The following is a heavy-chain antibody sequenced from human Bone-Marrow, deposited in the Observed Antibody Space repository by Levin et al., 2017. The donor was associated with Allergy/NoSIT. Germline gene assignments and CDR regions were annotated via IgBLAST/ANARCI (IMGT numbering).Heavy chain of an antibody. CDR3: ARKYSGYALYFFDY. D-gene: IGHD5-12*01. V-gene: IGHV3-48*02. J-gene: IGHJ4*02. CDR1: GFTFSSYS. CDR2: ISSGSSTI. Sequence: PGESLKISCAASGFTFSSYSMIWVRQAPGKGLEWVSYISSGSSTIYYADSVKGRFTISRDNAKNSLYLQMNSLRDEDTAVYYCARKYSGYALYFFDYWGQGTLVTVSS.